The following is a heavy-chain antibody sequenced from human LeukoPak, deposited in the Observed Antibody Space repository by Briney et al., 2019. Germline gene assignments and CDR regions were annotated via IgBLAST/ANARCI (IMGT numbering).Heavy chain of an antibody. CDR2: IYYTGAT. CDR3: ARVELELPYYYYYMDV. CDR1: GGSISSYY. J-gene: IGHJ6*03. V-gene: IGHV4-59*12. D-gene: IGHD1-7*01. Sequence: SETLSLTCTVSGGSISSYYWSWIRLPPGKGLEWIGYIYYTGATYYNPSLKSRVTISLDTSKNQFSLKLSSVTAADTAVYYCARVELELPYYYYYMDVWGKGTTVTVSS.